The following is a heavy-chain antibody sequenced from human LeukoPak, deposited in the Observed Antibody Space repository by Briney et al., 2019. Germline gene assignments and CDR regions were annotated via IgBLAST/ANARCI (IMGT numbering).Heavy chain of an antibody. CDR1: GGSISSSSYY. Sequence: SETLSLTCTVSGGSISSSSYYWGWIRQPPGKGLEWIGSIYYSGSTYYNPSLKSRVTISVDTSKNQFSLKLSSVTAADTAVYYCTRVGGSSGSRGAFDIWGQGTMVTVSS. CDR2: IYYSGST. V-gene: IGHV4-39*07. J-gene: IGHJ3*02. CDR3: TRVGGSSGSRGAFDI. D-gene: IGHD3-22*01.